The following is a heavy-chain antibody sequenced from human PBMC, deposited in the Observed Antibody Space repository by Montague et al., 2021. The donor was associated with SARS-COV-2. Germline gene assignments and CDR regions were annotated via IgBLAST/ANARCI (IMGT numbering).Heavy chain of an antibody. J-gene: IGHJ6*02. Sequence: SETLSLTRTVSGGSISSSSYYWCWIRQPPGKGLEWIGGIYYSGSTYYNPSLKSRVTISVDTSKNQFSLKLSSVTAADTAVYYCARVGRQQLVRLSGMDVWGQGTTVTVSS. CDR1: GGSISSSSYY. CDR3: ARVGRQQLVRLSGMDV. CDR2: IYYSGST. V-gene: IGHV4-39*07. D-gene: IGHD6-13*01.